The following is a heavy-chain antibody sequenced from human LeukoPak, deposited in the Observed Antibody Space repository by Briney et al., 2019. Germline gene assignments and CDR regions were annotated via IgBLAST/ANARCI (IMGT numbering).Heavy chain of an antibody. CDR3: ARAGGSGRPFRGNYFDY. CDR1: GFTFSSYE. CDR2: ISSSGSTI. Sequence: PGGSLRLSCAASGFTFSSYEMNWVRQAPGKGPEWVSYISSSGSTIYYADSVKGRFTISRDNAKNSLYLQMNSLRAEDTAVYYCARAGGSGRPFRGNYFDYWGQGTLVTVSS. V-gene: IGHV3-48*03. D-gene: IGHD6-19*01. J-gene: IGHJ4*02.